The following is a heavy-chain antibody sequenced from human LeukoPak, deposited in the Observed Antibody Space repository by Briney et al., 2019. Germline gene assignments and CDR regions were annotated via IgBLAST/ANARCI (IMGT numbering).Heavy chain of an antibody. CDR1: GFSISRYW. Sequence: GGSLRLSCAASGFSISRYWMSWVRQAPGKGLDWVANIEQDGSEKYYVDSVRGRFTISRDNAKNSVYLQMNSLRGEDTAVYYCARARGRFDPWGQGTLVTVSS. CDR2: IEQDGSEK. CDR3: ARARGRFDP. D-gene: IGHD3-10*01. V-gene: IGHV3-7*04. J-gene: IGHJ5*02.